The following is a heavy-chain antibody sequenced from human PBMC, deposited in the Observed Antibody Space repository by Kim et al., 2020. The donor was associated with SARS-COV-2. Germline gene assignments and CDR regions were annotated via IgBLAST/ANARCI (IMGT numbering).Heavy chain of an antibody. CDR3: ARYSPRIAARQIDY. D-gene: IGHD6-6*01. Sequence: YRPSFQGQVTISADESIRPAYLQWSSLKASDTAMYYCARYSPRIAARQIDYWGQGTLVTVSS. J-gene: IGHJ4*02. V-gene: IGHV5-51*01.